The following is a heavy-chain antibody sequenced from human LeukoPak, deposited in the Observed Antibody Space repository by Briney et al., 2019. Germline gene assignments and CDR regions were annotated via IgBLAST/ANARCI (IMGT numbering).Heavy chain of an antibody. V-gene: IGHV4-34*01. CDR2: INHSGSN. J-gene: IGHJ4*02. Sequence: SETLSLTCAVYGGSFSGYYWSWLRQPPGKGLEWIGEINHSGSNNYNPSLKSRVTISVHTSKTHFSLKLSSVPAADTAVYYCARRRLLPLRYFDWLPQYYFDYWGQGTLVTVSS. CDR3: ARRRLLPLRYFDWLPQYYFDY. D-gene: IGHD3-9*01. CDR1: GGSFSGYY.